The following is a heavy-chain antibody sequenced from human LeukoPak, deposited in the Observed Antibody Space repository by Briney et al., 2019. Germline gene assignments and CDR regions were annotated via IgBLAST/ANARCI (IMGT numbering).Heavy chain of an antibody. J-gene: IGHJ4*02. D-gene: IGHD1-7*01. CDR2: IYSGGST. CDR1: GFTVGSNY. V-gene: IGHV3-53*05. Sequence: PGGSLRLSCAASGFTVGSNYMSWVRQAPGKGLEWVSIIYSGGSTFYADSVKGRFTISRDNSKNTLYLQMDSLRTEDTAIYYCVRDINWNYFFDYWGLGILVTVSS. CDR3: VRDINWNYFFDY.